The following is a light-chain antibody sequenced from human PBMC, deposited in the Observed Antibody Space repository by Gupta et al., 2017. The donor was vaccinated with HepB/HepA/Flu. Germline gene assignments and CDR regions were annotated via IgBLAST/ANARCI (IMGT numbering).Light chain of an antibody. CDR3: SAWDSSLSVVV. V-gene: IGLV10-54*04. J-gene: IGLJ2*01. Sequence: QAGLTQQPSVSKGLRQTATLTCTGNSNNVGNQGAAWLQQHQGHPPKLLSYRNNNRPSGISERFSASRSGDTASLTITGLQPEDEADYYCSAWDSSLSVVVFGGGTKLTVL. CDR2: RNN. CDR1: SNNVGNQG.